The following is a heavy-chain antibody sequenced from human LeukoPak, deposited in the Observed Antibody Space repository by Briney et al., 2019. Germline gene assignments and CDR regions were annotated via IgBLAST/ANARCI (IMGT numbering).Heavy chain of an antibody. D-gene: IGHD2/OR15-2a*01. CDR3: ARVLFHSLAVFDY. J-gene: IGHJ4*02. CDR1: GFTFSRYA. V-gene: IGHV3-48*03. CDR2: ITTSGTTT. Sequence: GGSLRLSCVASGFTFSRYAMIWVRQAPGKGLEWVSYITTSGTTTYYADSLKGRFTISRDNAKNSLYLQMNSLRAEDTAVYYCARVLFHSLAVFDYWGQGTLVTVSS.